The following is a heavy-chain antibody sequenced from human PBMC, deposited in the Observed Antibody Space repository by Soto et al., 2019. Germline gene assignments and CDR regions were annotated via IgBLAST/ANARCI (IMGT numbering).Heavy chain of an antibody. D-gene: IGHD3-3*01. CDR2: ISAYNGNT. J-gene: IGHJ6*02. Sequence: ASVKVSCKASGYTFTSYGISWVRQAPGQGLEWMGWISAYNGNTNYAQKLQGRVTMTTDTSTSTAYMELRSLRSDDTAVYYCATADHDFWSGYLPAVWGQGTTVTVSS. V-gene: IGHV1-18*01. CDR1: GYTFTSYG. CDR3: ATADHDFWSGYLPAV.